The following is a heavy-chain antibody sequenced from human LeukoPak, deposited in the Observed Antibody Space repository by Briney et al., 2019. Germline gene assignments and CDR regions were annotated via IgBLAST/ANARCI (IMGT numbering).Heavy chain of an antibody. Sequence: GESLKISCKGSGYRFTSYWIGWVRQMPGKGLEWMGIIYPDDSDTRYSPSFQGQVTISADKSIGTAYLQWSSLQASDTAMYCCARRCGGSCYDYWGQGTLVTVSS. D-gene: IGHD2-15*01. CDR1: GYRFTSYW. CDR3: ARRCGGSCYDY. J-gene: IGHJ4*02. CDR2: IYPDDSDT. V-gene: IGHV5-51*01.